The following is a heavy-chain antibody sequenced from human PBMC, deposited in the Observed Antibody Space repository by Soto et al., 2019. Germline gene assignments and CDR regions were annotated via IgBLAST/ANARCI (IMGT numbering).Heavy chain of an antibody. Sequence: QVQLVESGGGLVKPGGSLRLSCTACGFTFSDYYMNWFRQAPGKGLEWVSYISITSAYTKYADSVKGRFTISRDNAENLLYLQMDGLRAEDTAVYYCARDPSRRSPPDYWGQGTLVTVSS. CDR3: ARDPSRRSPPDY. J-gene: IGHJ4*02. V-gene: IGHV3-11*05. CDR1: GFTFSDYY. CDR2: ISITSAYT.